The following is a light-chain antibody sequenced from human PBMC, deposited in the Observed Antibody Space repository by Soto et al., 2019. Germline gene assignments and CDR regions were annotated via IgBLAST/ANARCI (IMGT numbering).Light chain of an antibody. J-gene: IGKJ4*01. V-gene: IGKV1-9*01. CDR1: LGISSY. Sequence: IQLTQSPSSLSASVGDRVTLTSRASLGISSYLAWYQQKPGKAPKVLIYDASTLQSGVPSRLSGGGSGTDFTLTISSLQPEDFATYYCQQLNSYPLTFGGGTKVDIK. CDR3: QQLNSYPLT. CDR2: DAS.